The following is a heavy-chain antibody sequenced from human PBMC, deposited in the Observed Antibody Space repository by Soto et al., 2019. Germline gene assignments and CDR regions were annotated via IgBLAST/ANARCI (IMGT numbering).Heavy chain of an antibody. Sequence: ASVKVSCKASGGTFSSYAISWVRQAPGQGLEWMGGIIPIFGTANYAQKFQGRVTITADESTSTAYMELSSLRSEDTAVYYCARDSGSSSWYRGVYYYYGMDVWGQGTTVTVSS. V-gene: IGHV1-69*13. CDR1: GGTFSSYA. CDR2: IIPIFGTA. D-gene: IGHD6-13*01. CDR3: ARDSGSSSWYRGVYYYYGMDV. J-gene: IGHJ6*02.